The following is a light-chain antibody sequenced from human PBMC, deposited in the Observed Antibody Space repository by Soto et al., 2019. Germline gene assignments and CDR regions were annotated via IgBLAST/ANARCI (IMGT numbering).Light chain of an antibody. Sequence: EIVMTQSPATLSVSPGERATLSCRASQSVSSKLAWYQQKPGQAPRLLIYGASTRATGIPARFSGSGSGTEFTLTISNLQSEDFAVYYCQQYNKWYTFGQGTKLEIK. CDR1: QSVSSK. CDR2: GAS. CDR3: QQYNKWYT. J-gene: IGKJ2*01. V-gene: IGKV3-15*01.